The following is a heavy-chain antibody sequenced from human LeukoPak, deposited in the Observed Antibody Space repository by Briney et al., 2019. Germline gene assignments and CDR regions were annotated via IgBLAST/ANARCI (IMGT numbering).Heavy chain of an antibody. CDR1: GFTFDDYA. Sequence: GGSLRLSCAASGFTFDDYAMHWVRQAPGKGLEWVAFIRYDGSNKYYADSVKGRFTISRDNSKNTLYLQMNSLRAEDTAVYYCAKGTAVAVDYWGQGTLVTVSS. D-gene: IGHD6-19*01. V-gene: IGHV3-30*02. CDR2: IRYDGSNK. J-gene: IGHJ4*02. CDR3: AKGTAVAVDY.